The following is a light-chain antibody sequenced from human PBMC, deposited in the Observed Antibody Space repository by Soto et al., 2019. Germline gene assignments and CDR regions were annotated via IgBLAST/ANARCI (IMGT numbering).Light chain of an antibody. V-gene: IGKV1-39*01. CDR3: QQSYSTPYT. CDR1: QSISGY. J-gene: IGKJ2*01. CDR2: AAS. Sequence: DIQMTQSPPSLSASVGDRVTITCRTSQSISGYVNWYQQKPGTGPNILIYAASSLQSGVPSRFSGKGSGTDFTLNISSLQPEDFATYYCQQSYSTPYTFGQGTKLEIK.